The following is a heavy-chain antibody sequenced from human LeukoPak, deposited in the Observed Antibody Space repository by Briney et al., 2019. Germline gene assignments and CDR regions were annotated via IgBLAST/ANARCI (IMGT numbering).Heavy chain of an antibody. Sequence: SETLSLTCAVYGGSFSGYYWSWIRQPPGKGLEWIGEINHSGSTNYNPSLKSRVTISVDTSKNQFSLKLSSVTAADTAVYYCARDGGWDYYYMDVWGKGTTVTVSS. CDR2: INHSGST. J-gene: IGHJ6*03. D-gene: IGHD3-16*01. CDR1: GGSFSGYY. CDR3: ARDGGWDYYYMDV. V-gene: IGHV4-34*01.